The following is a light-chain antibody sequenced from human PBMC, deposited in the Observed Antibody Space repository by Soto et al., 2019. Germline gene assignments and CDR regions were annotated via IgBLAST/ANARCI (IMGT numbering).Light chain of an antibody. CDR1: SYNLVKNF. CDR3: VSWDSSLRHVV. CDR2: EDS. J-gene: IGLJ2*01. Sequence: QSVLTQPPSVSAAPGQRMTISCSGGSYNLVKNFVSWYQQLPKTAPKLLIYEDSKRPSGIPDRFSGSKSGTSATLGITGLQTGDEADYYCVSWDSSLRHVVFGEGTKVTVL. V-gene: IGLV1-51*02.